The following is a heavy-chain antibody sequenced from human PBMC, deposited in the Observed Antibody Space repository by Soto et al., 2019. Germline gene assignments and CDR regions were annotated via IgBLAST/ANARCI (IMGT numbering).Heavy chain of an antibody. CDR3: ARDPSRHAKRITMVRGVGPYFDY. CDR2: ISYDGSNK. CDR1: GFTFSSYA. J-gene: IGHJ4*02. Sequence: QVQLVESGGGVVQPGRSLRLSCAASGFTFSSYAMHWVRQAPGKGLEWVAVISYDGSNKYYEDSVKGRFTISRDNSKNTLYLQMNSLRAEDTAVYYCARDPSRHAKRITMVRGVGPYFDYWGQGTLVTVSS. V-gene: IGHV3-30-3*01. D-gene: IGHD3-10*01.